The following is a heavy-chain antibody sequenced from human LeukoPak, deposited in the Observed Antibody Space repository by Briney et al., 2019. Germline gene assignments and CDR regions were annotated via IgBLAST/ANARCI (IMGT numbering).Heavy chain of an antibody. CDR2: ISGSGGST. D-gene: IGHD1-26*01. CDR3: AKATRAYSGSYTVDY. Sequence: GGSLRLSCAASGFTFSSYAMHWVRQAPGKGLEWVSAISGSGGSTYYADSVKGRFTISRDNSKNTLYLQMNSLRAEDTAVYYCAKATRAYSGSYTVDYWGQGTLVTVSS. CDR1: GFTFSSYA. V-gene: IGHV3-23*01. J-gene: IGHJ4*02.